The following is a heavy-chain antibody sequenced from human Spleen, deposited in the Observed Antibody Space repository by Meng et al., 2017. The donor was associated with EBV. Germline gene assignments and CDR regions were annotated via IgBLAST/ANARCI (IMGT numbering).Heavy chain of an antibody. J-gene: IGHJ4*02. Sequence: QVKGGEFGADVRKPGPSVKVSCKASGGAFRYSAISWVRQAPGQGLEWMGGLIPDFCTPDYAPNYQDRVTITADESTSTAYMELNSLTTEDTAIYYCARESGRGYNPDFWGQGTLVTVSS. D-gene: IGHD3-10*01. CDR1: GGAFRYSA. CDR3: ARESGRGYNPDF. V-gene: IGHV1-69*01. CDR2: LIPDFCTP.